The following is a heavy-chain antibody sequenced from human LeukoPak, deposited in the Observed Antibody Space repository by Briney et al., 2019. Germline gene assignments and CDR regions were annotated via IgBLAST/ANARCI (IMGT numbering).Heavy chain of an antibody. V-gene: IGHV3-20*04. CDR3: ARSGGYSLARDWFDP. CDR2: INWNGGST. CDR1: GFTFDDYG. D-gene: IGHD2-15*01. Sequence: GGSLRLSCAASGFTFDDYGMTWVRQAPGRGLEWVSGINWNGGSTGYADSVKGRFTISRDNAKNSLYLQMNSLRAEDTAFYYCARSGGYSLARDWFDPSGQGTLVTVSS. J-gene: IGHJ5*02.